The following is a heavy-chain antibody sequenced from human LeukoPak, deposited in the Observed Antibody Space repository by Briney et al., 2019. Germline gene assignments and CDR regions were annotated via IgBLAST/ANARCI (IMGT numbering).Heavy chain of an antibody. V-gene: IGHV4-34*01. CDR2: ITHSGST. CDR3: ARAGRWLQLGAFDI. CDR1: GGSFCGYY. J-gene: IGHJ3*02. D-gene: IGHD5-24*01. Sequence: PSETLSLTCAVYGGSFCGYYWSWIREPPGKGLEWIGEITHSGSTNYTPSLKSRVPISVDTSKKQFCLKLRSVTAADTAVYYCARAGRWLQLGAFDIWGQGTMVTVSS.